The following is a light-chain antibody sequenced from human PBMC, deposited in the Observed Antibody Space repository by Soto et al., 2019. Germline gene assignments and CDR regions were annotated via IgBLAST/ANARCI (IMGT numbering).Light chain of an antibody. CDR3: MQALQTPYT. V-gene: IGKV2-28*01. J-gene: IGKJ2*01. CDR1: QRLLHSNGYHF. Sequence: EIVMTQSPASLPVTPGEPASLSCRSSQRLLHSNGYHFLDWYLQKPGQSPQLLIYLGSYRASGVPDRVSGSGAGTDFTLEISRVEAEDVGVYYCMQALQTPYTFGQGTKLEIK. CDR2: LGS.